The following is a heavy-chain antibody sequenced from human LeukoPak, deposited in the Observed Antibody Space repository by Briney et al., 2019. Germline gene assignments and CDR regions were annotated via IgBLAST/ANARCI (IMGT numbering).Heavy chain of an antibody. J-gene: IGHJ6*02. V-gene: IGHV4-30-4*01. CDR2: IYYSGGT. CDR3: ASSYYYGSGSSLANYYYYGMDV. Sequence: SQTLSLTCTVSGGSISSGDYYWSWIRQPPGKGLEWIWYIYYSGGTYYNPSLKSRVTISVDTSKNQFSLKLSSVTAADTAVYYCASSYYYGSGSSLANYYYYGMDVWGQGTTVTVPS. D-gene: IGHD3-10*01. CDR1: GGSISSGDYY.